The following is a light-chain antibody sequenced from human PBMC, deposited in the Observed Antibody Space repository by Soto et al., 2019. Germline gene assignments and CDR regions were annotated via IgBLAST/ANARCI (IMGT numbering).Light chain of an antibody. CDR1: SSDMGAYDY. V-gene: IGLV2-14*03. CDR3: TSFAPGRIYV. CDR2: EVS. J-gene: IGLJ1*01. Sequence: QSALTQPASVSGSPGQSITISCSGTSSDMGAYDYVSWYQQHPGRAPKLIIYEVSHRFSGLYDRFSGSESGNTAYLTISGLKAEYEGDYYCTSFAPGRIYVFGSGTKLNVL.